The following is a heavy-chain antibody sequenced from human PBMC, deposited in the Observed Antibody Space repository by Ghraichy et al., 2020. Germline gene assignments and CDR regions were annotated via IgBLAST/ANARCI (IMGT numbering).Heavy chain of an antibody. J-gene: IGHJ5*02. V-gene: IGHV3-21*01. CDR3: ARVASSCYHLNCFVP. CDR2: ISSSSSYI. CDR1: GSTVSSYG. Sequence: GSSLRLPCAASGSTVSSYGINWGRQAPGKGLGWVSSISSSSSYIYYADSVKGRFTISRDNAKNSLYLQMNSLRAEDTAVYYCARVASSCYHLNCFVPWGQGTLVTVSS. D-gene: IGHD2-15*01.